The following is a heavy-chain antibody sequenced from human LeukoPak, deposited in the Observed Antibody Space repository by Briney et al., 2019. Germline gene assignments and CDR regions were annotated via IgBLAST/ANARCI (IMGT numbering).Heavy chain of an antibody. Sequence: GGSLRVSCAASGFTFSRYWMSWVRQAPRKGLEWVANIKQDGSETYYVDSVKGRFTISRDNAKNSLYLQMNSLRAEDTAVYYCARDKGDYDTSGSLSVFGGQGTLVTVSS. V-gene: IGHV3-7*03. CDR1: GFTFSRYW. CDR2: IKQDGSET. CDR3: ARDKGDYDTSGSLSVF. J-gene: IGHJ4*02. D-gene: IGHD3-22*01.